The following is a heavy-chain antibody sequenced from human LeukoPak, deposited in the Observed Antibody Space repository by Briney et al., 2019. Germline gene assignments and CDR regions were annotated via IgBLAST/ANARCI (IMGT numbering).Heavy chain of an antibody. J-gene: IGHJ4*02. Sequence: GGSLRLSCAASGFTFSSYSMNWVRQAPGKGLEWVSSISSSSSYIYYADSVKGRFTISRDNAKNSLYLQMNSLRAEDTAVYYCARGFVTTMSDYWGQGTLVTVSP. CDR2: ISSSSSYI. CDR1: GFTFSSYS. CDR3: ARGFVTTMSDY. D-gene: IGHD5-12*01. V-gene: IGHV3-21*01.